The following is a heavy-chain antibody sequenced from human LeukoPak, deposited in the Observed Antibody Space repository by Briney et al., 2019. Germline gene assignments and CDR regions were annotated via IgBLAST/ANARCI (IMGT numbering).Heavy chain of an antibody. Sequence: GGSLRLSCAASGFTFSDYYMSWIRQAPGKGLEWVTYISSSGSTIYYADSVKGRFTISRDNAKNSLYLQMNSLRAEDTAVYYCATPYCSSSSCYTYYFDYWGQGTLVTVSS. CDR3: ATPYCSSSSCYTYYFDY. J-gene: IGHJ4*02. CDR1: GFTFSDYY. CDR2: ISSSGSTI. D-gene: IGHD2-2*02. V-gene: IGHV3-11*04.